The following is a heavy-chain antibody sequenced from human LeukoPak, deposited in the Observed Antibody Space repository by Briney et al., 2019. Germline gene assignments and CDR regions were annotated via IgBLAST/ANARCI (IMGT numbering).Heavy chain of an antibody. CDR2: IRYDGSNK. V-gene: IGHV3-30*02. Sequence: PGGSLRLSCAASGFTFSSYGMHWVRQAPGKGLEGVAFIRYDGSNKYYADSVKGRFTISRDNSKNTLYLQMNSLRAEDTAVYYCAKDPIAADAFDIWGQGTMVTVSS. J-gene: IGHJ3*02. D-gene: IGHD5-12*01. CDR1: GFTFSSYG. CDR3: AKDPIAADAFDI.